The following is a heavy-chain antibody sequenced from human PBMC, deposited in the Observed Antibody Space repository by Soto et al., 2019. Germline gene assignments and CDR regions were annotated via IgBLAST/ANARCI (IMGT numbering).Heavy chain of an antibody. Sequence: SETLSLTCAVSGYSISSSCDWSWIRQPPGKGLEWIGYIYYSGSTNYNPSLKSRVTISVDTSKNQFSLKLSSVTAADTAVYYCARGRIKLWYPFDYWGQGTLVTVYS. J-gene: IGHJ4*02. V-gene: IGHV4-61*01. D-gene: IGHD5-18*01. CDR1: GYSISSSCD. CDR2: IYYSGST. CDR3: ARGRIKLWYPFDY.